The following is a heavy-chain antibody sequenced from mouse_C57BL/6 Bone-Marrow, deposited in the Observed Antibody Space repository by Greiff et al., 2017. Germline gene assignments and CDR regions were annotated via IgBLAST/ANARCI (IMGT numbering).Heavy chain of an antibody. CDR1: GYTFTSYW. Sequence: VQLQQPGAELVKPGASVKLSCKASGYTFTSYWMQWVKQRPGQGLEWIGEIDPSDSYTNYNQKFKGKATLTVDTSSSTAYMQLSSLTSEDSADYYCAPSWAYWGQGTLVTVSA. J-gene: IGHJ3*01. CDR3: APSWAY. V-gene: IGHV1-50*01. CDR2: IDPSDSYT.